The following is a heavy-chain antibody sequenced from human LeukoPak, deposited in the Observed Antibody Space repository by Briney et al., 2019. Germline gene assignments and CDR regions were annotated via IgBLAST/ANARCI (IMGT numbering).Heavy chain of an antibody. CDR1: GGSISSYY. CDR3: ARHGYDIPTGHNWFDP. V-gene: IGHV4-59*08. J-gene: IGHJ5*02. CDR2: IFYSGST. Sequence: SETLSLTSTVSGGSISSYYWSWIRQPPGKGLKWIGYIFYSGSTSYNPSLKSRVTISGDTSKNQFSLKLSSVTAADTAVYYCARHGYDIPTGHNWFDPWGQGTLVTVSS. D-gene: IGHD3-9*01.